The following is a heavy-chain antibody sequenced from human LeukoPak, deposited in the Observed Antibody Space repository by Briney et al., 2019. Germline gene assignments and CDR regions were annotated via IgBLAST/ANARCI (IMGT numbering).Heavy chain of an antibody. CDR2: MNPNSGNT. J-gene: IGHJ4*02. CDR1: GYTFTSYD. CDR3: AREPSGIQLWLWVVYFDY. V-gene: IGHV1-8*01. D-gene: IGHD5-18*01. Sequence: GASVKVSCKASGYTFTSYDINWVRQATGQGLEWMGWMNPNSGNTGYAQKFQGRVTMTRNTSISTAYMELSSLRSEDTAVYYCAREPSGIQLWLWVVYFDYWGQGTLVTVSS.